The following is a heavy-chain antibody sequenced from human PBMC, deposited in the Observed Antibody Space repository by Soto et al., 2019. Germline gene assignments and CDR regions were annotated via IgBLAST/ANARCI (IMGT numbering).Heavy chain of an antibody. CDR3: AKDAGGSVFWFFDY. Sequence: GGSLRLSCAASGFTFSNYAMHWVRQAPGKGLEWVAVTSYDRSHIYYADSVKGRFTISRDNSKNTVYLQMNSLRAEDTAVYFCAKDAGGSVFWFFDYWGQGILVTVSS. J-gene: IGHJ4*02. CDR1: GFTFSNYA. V-gene: IGHV3-30*18. CDR2: TSYDRSHI. D-gene: IGHD3-3*01.